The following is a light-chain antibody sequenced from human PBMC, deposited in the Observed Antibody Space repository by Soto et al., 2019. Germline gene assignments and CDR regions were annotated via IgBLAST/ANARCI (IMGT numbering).Light chain of an antibody. CDR2: DSS. Sequence: IVLTQSPGTLALSPGESAFLSCRASQSVSTSLACYQHKPGQAPRLFIYDSSNSAPGIPARFAGGGSGTDFTLPISILEPEDIAVYYWPVPDVWPSFGQGTKVQIK. V-gene: IGKV3-11*01. J-gene: IGKJ1*01. CDR3: PVPDVWPS. CDR1: QSVSTS.